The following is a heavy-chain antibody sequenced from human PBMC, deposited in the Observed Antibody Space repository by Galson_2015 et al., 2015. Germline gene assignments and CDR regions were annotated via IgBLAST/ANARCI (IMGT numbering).Heavy chain of an antibody. CDR3: ARDRAGVPEIEY. Sequence: SLRLSCAASGFTFSTYGMHWVRQAPSKGLEWVAVISYDGSDKYYADSVKGRFTISRDNSKNTLYLQMNSLRADDTAVYYCARDRAGVPEIEYWGQGTLVTVSS. CDR1: GFTFSTYG. J-gene: IGHJ4*02. V-gene: IGHV3-30*03. D-gene: IGHD1-14*01. CDR2: ISYDGSDK.